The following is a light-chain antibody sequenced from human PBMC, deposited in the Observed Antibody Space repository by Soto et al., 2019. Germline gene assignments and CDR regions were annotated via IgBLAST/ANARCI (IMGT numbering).Light chain of an antibody. Sequence: DIQMTQSPSSLSASVGDRVTITCQASQGTGNYLTWSQQKPGKAPKLLIYEASNLETGVPSRFSGSGSGTDFTFTINSLQPEDIATYYCQQYDDLPFTFGGGTKVEIK. CDR2: EAS. V-gene: IGKV1-33*01. J-gene: IGKJ4*01. CDR1: QGTGNY. CDR3: QQYDDLPFT.